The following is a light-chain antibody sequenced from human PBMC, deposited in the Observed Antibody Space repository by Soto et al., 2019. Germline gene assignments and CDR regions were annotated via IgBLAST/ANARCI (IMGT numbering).Light chain of an antibody. CDR3: QQRRELFT. J-gene: IGKJ4*01. CDR1: QSVGSS. Sequence: EIVLTQSPATLSLSPGERATLSCRASQSVGSSLAWYQQKPGQPPSLLIYDSSNRATGIPARFSGSGSGTDFTLTISSLEPEDFAVYYCQQRRELFTFGGGTKV. V-gene: IGKV3-11*01. CDR2: DSS.